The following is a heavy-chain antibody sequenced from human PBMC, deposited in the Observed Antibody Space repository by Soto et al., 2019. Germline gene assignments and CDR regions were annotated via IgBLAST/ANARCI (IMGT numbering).Heavy chain of an antibody. Sequence: QVQLVQSGAEVKKPESSVKVSCKASGGTFGSFAINWVRQAPGQGLEWMGRIIPIFGTAKYAQKFLGRLTISADDATSRAYMELSGVRSDDTAFYFCAREGRIAAAGTTWFDPWGQGTLVIVSS. J-gene: IGHJ5*02. D-gene: IGHD6-25*01. V-gene: IGHV1-69*01. CDR2: IIPIFGTA. CDR3: AREGRIAAAGTTWFDP. CDR1: GGTFGSFA.